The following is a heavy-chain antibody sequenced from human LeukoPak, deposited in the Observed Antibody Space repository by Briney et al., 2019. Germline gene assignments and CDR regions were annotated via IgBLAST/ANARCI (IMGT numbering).Heavy chain of an antibody. CDR3: AKDGWGGYRWDQ. CDR2: ISGSGGRT. V-gene: IGHV3-23*01. D-gene: IGHD3-10*01. CDR1: GFTFSSYA. J-gene: IGHJ4*02. Sequence: GGSLRLSCAASGFTFSSYATSWVRRAPGKGLEGVSDISGSGGRTYYADTVKGRFTISRDNSRNTLFLQMNSVRAEDTAVYYCAKDGWGGYRWDQWGQGTLVTVSS.